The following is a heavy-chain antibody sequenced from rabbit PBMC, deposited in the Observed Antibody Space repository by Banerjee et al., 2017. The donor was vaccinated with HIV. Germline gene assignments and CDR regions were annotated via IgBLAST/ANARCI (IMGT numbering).Heavy chain of an antibody. CDR1: GFSFSSSYW. D-gene: IGHD5-1*01. CDR2: IYTTSSGDT. V-gene: IGHV1S45*01. J-gene: IGHJ3*01. Sequence: QEQLEESGGDLVKPEGSLTLTCTASGFSFSSSYWICWVRQAPGKGLEWIACIYTTSSGDTYYASWAKGRFTISNASSTTMTLQMTSLTAADTATYFCARDPYGSTTLWGQGTLVTVS. CDR3: ARDPYGSTTL.